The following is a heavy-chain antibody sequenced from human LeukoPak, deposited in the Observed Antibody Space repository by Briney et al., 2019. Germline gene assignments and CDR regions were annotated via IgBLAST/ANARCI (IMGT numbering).Heavy chain of an antibody. J-gene: IGHJ4*02. CDR2: IYPGDSDT. CDR3: ARHGSSHDSFDY. D-gene: IGHD6-13*01. Sequence: PGVSLQISSQGSGYSFTSYWIGWVRQMPGKGLGWMGIIYPGDSDTRYSPSFQGQDTISADKSISTAYLQWSSLKASDTAMYYCARHGSSHDSFDYWGQGTLVTVSS. CDR1: GYSFTSYW. V-gene: IGHV5-51*01.